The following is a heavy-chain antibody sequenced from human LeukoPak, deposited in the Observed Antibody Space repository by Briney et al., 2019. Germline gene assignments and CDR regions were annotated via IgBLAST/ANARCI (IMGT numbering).Heavy chain of an antibody. CDR2: IWNDGSNK. Sequence: GGSLRLSCAASGFTFSTYGIHWVRQAPGKGLEWVAVIWNDGSNKFYADSVKGRFTISRDNSKNTLYLQMNSLRAEDTAVYYCAKDQRLDFWSGYSPLDAFDIWGQGTMVTVSS. V-gene: IGHV3-33*06. J-gene: IGHJ3*02. D-gene: IGHD3-3*01. CDR1: GFTFSTYG. CDR3: AKDQRLDFWSGYSPLDAFDI.